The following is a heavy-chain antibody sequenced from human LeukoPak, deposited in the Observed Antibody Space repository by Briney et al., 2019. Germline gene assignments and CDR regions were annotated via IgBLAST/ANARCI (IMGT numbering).Heavy chain of an antibody. Sequence: GGSLRLSCAASGFTFSSYAMHWVRQAPGKGLEWVAVISYDGSNKYYADSVKGRFTISRDNSKNTLYLHMDSLSVDDTTVYYCARGRKPSGYYYYMDVWGKGTTVTV. J-gene: IGHJ6*03. CDR2: ISYDGSNK. CDR1: GFTFSSYA. CDR3: ARGRKPSGYYYYMDV. V-gene: IGHV3-30*04.